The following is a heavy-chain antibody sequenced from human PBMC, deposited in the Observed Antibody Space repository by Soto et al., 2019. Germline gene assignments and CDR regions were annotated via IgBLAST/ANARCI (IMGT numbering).Heavy chain of an antibody. V-gene: IGHV3-30-3*01. CDR2: ISYDGSNK. Sequence: QVQLVESGGGVVQPGRSLRLSCAASGFTFSSYAMHWVRQAPGKGLEWVAVISYDGSNKYYADSVKGRFTISRDNSKNTLYLQMNSLRAEDTAVYYCARGGGDSSSVEKSYDYWGQGTLVTVSS. CDR1: GFTFSSYA. D-gene: IGHD6-6*01. CDR3: ARGGGDSSSVEKSYDY. J-gene: IGHJ4*02.